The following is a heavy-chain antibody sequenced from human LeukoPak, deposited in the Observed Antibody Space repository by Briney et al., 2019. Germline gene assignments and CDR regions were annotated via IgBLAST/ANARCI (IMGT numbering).Heavy chain of an antibody. J-gene: IGHJ4*02. CDR1: GYTFTSYG. CDR2: ISAYNGNT. Sequence: ASAKVSCKASGYTFTSYGISWVRQAPGQGLEWMGWISAYNGNTNYAQKFQGRVTITADESTSTAYMELSSLRSEDTAVYYCARHYYDSSGYTFDYWGQGTLVTVSS. CDR3: ARHYYDSSGYTFDY. D-gene: IGHD3-22*01. V-gene: IGHV1-18*01.